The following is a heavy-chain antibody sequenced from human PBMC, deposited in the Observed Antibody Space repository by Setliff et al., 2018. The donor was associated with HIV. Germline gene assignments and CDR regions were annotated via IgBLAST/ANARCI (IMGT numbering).Heavy chain of an antibody. CDR2: ITWNGEST. CDR3: VRTWELYWFDS. CDR1: GFTFDDYG. V-gene: IGHV3-20*04. D-gene: IGHD1-26*01. Sequence: GESLKISCAASGFTFDDYGMSWVRQRPGKGLEWVGGITWNGESTGYADSLKGRVTISRDNAANSVYLQMDSLRAEDTALYYCVRTWELYWFDSWGQGTLVTVS. J-gene: IGHJ5*01.